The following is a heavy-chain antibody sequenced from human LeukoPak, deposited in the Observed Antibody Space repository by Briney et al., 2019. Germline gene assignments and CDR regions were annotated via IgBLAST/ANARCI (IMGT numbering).Heavy chain of an antibody. CDR2: INPSGGST. J-gene: IGHJ4*02. Sequence: ASVKVSCKASGYTFSSYYIHWVRQAPGQGLEWMGVINPSGGSTSYAQKFQGRVTMTRDMSTSTVYMELSSLRSEDTAVYYCAREGIRGSGSLDYWGQGTLVTVSS. CDR3: AREGIRGSGSLDY. D-gene: IGHD3-10*01. V-gene: IGHV1-46*01. CDR1: GYTFSSYY.